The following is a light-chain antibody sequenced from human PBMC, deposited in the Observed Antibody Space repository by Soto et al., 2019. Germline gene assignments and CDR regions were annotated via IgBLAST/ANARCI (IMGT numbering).Light chain of an antibody. CDR2: WAS. J-gene: IGKJ2*01. V-gene: IGKV4-1*01. CDR3: QQYYSTPPYT. CDR1: QSVLYSSNNKNY. Sequence: DIVMTQSPDSLAVSLGERATINCKSSQSVLYSSNNKNYLAWYRQKPGQPPKLLIYWASIRESGVPDRISGSGSGADFTLIISSLQAEDVAVYYCQQYYSTPPYTFGQGTKLEIK.